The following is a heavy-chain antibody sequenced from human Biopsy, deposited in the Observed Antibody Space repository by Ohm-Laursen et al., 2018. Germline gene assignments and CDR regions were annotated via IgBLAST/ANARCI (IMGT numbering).Heavy chain of an antibody. D-gene: IGHD4-23*01. CDR3: ARGSNDFGGLYFPR. V-gene: IGHV4-59*11. J-gene: IGHJ4*02. CDR2: ISYTGYT. Sequence: ETLSLTCTVSGGSFTGHYWSWIRQPPGKGLEWIVHISYTGYTSYNASLKSRVTISVDTSRNHFSLRLSSLTAADTAVYYCARGSNDFGGLYFPRWGQGTLLTVSS. CDR1: GGSFTGHY.